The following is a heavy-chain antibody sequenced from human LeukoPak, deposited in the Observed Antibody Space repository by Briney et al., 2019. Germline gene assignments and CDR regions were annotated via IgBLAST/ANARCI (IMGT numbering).Heavy chain of an antibody. CDR3: ARVASGSYYPHYYYYYYMDV. CDR1: GFTVSSNY. D-gene: IGHD3-10*01. J-gene: IGHJ6*03. V-gene: IGHV3-53*01. CDR2: IYSGGST. Sequence: GGSLRLSCAASGFTVSSNYMSWVRQAPGKGLEWVSVIYSGGSTYYADSVKGRFTISRDNSKSTLYLQMNSLRAEDTAVYYCARVASGSYYPHYYYYYYMDVWGKGTTVTVSS.